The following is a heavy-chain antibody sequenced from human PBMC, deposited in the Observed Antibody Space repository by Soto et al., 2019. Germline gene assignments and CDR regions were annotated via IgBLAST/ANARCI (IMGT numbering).Heavy chain of an antibody. Sequence: QVQLVESGGGVVQPGRSLRRSCAASGFTFSSYGMHWVRQAPGEGLEWVAVIWYDGSNKYYADSVKGRFTISRDNSKNTLYLQMNSLRAEDTAVYYCAREFSSSSHYYYYGIDVWGQGTTVTVSS. V-gene: IGHV3-33*01. CDR2: IWYDGSNK. J-gene: IGHJ6*02. CDR1: GFTFSSYG. CDR3: AREFSSSSHYYYYGIDV. D-gene: IGHD6-6*01.